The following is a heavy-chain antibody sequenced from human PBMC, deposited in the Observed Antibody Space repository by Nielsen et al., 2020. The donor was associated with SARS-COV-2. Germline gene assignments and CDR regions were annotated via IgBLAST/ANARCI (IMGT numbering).Heavy chain of an antibody. J-gene: IGHJ4*02. CDR3: ARWRTYGNGWDF. D-gene: IGHD6-19*01. CDR2: FSGFNGNT. V-gene: IGHV1-18*01. Sequence: ASVKVSCKASGYTFSNFGLSWVRQPPGRGLEWIGWFSGFNGNTNYLQKFKGRVTMTTHSSTGTVYMELRSLRADDTAIYYCARWRTYGNGWDFWGQGTLVTVSS. CDR1: GYTFSNFG.